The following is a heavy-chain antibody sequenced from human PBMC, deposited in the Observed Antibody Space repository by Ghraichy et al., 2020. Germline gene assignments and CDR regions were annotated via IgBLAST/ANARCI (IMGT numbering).Heavy chain of an antibody. CDR3: AKVLPTHPGIAVAGLIDY. CDR1: GFTFSSYA. J-gene: IGHJ4*02. Sequence: GGSLRLSCAASGFTFSSYAMSWVRQAPGKGLEWVSAISGSGGSTYYADSVKGRFTISRDNSKNTLYLQMNSLRAEDTAVYYCAKVLPTHPGIAVAGLIDYWGQGTLVTVSS. V-gene: IGHV3-23*01. D-gene: IGHD6-19*01. CDR2: ISGSGGST.